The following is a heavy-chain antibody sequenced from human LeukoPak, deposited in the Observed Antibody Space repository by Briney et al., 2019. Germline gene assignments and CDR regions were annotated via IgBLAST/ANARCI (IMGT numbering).Heavy chain of an antibody. Sequence: SETLSLTCAVYGGSFSGYYWSWIRQPPGKGLEWIGEINHSGSTNYNPSFKSRVTMSVDMSKNQFSLKLSSVTAADTAVYYCARPFRGSHCYYMDVWGKGTTVTISS. CDR1: GGSFSGYY. V-gene: IGHV4-34*01. J-gene: IGHJ6*03. D-gene: IGHD1-26*01. CDR3: ARPFRGSHCYYMDV. CDR2: INHSGST.